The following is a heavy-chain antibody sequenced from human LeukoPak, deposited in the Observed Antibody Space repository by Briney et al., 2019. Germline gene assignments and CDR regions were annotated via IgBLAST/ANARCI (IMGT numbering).Heavy chain of an antibody. V-gene: IGHV1-2*02. Sequence: YTFTGYYMXWVGQAHGQGVEFMGSINPNSGSTTYAPTSQARFTITRDTSIITAYMELTRLRSDDTAVYYCARLSGSYSPPDYWGQGTLVTVSS. CDR3: ARLSGSYSPPDY. CDR1: YTFTGYY. J-gene: IGHJ4*02. D-gene: IGHD1-26*01. CDR2: INPNSGST.